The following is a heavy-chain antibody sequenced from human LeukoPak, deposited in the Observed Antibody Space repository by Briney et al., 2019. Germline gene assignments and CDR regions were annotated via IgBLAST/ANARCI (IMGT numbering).Heavy chain of an antibody. Sequence: ASVKVSCKASGYTFTSNGITWVRQAPGQGLEWVGWISCNNGDTRYPQKLQGRVTVTTDTSTSTAYMELRGLRSDDTAVYYCARDGGTAGYSSGSDYWGQGTLVTVSS. D-gene: IGHD5-18*01. V-gene: IGHV1-18*01. J-gene: IGHJ4*02. CDR3: ARDGGTAGYSSGSDY. CDR1: GYTFTSNG. CDR2: ISCNNGDT.